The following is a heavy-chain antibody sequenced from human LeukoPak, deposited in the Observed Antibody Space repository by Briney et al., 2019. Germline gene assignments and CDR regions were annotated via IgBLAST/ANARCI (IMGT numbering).Heavy chain of an antibody. CDR1: GYTFTSYD. CDR3: ATARRTVAARRGYYYYMDV. Sequence: VASVKVSCKASGYTFTSYDINWVRQAPGQGLEWMGWMNPNSGNTGYAQKFQGRVTMTRNTSISTAYMELSSLRSEDTAVYYCATARRTVAARRGYYYYMDVWGKGTTVTVSS. CDR2: MNPNSGNT. D-gene: IGHD6-6*01. V-gene: IGHV1-8*01. J-gene: IGHJ6*03.